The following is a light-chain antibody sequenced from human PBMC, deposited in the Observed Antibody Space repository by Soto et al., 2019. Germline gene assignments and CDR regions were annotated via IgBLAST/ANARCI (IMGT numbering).Light chain of an antibody. CDR2: EVG. V-gene: IGLV2-18*01. CDR1: STDFVSYNR. Sequence: QSVLTQPPSVSGSPGQSVTISCTGTSTDFVSYNRVSWYQQPPGTAPKLMIYEVGKRPSGVPDRFSGSKSGNTASLTISGLQAAEEADYYCSLYTSENAYVFGTGTKVTVL. J-gene: IGLJ1*01. CDR3: SLYTSENAYV.